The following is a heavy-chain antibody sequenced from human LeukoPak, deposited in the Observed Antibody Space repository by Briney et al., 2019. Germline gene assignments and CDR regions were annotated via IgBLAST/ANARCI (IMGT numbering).Heavy chain of an antibody. CDR1: GFTFSSYA. CDR2: IGGRVGST. J-gene: IGHJ4*02. Sequence: GGSLRLSCAASGFTFSSYAMSWVRQAPGKGLEWVSAIGGRVGSTYYADSVKGRLTISRASSKNTLYLQMNSRRAKDPAVYYCAKLRPLAYSSSWYYFDYWGQGTLVTVSS. V-gene: IGHV3-23*01. D-gene: IGHD6-13*01. CDR3: AKLRPLAYSSSWYYFDY.